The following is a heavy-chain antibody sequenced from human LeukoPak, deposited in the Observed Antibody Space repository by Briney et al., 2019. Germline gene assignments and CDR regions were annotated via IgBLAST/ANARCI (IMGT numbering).Heavy chain of an antibody. CDR1: GYTFTGYY. V-gene: IGHV1-2*06. D-gene: IGHD3-10*01. CDR3: ARSYGSGSSYFDY. CDR2: INPSSGGT. J-gene: IGHJ4*02. Sequence: ASVKVSCKASGYTFTGYYMHWVRQAPGQGLEWMGRINPSSGGTNYAQKFQGRVTMTRDTSISTAYMELSRLRSDDTAVYYCARSYGSGSSYFDYWGQGTLVTVSS.